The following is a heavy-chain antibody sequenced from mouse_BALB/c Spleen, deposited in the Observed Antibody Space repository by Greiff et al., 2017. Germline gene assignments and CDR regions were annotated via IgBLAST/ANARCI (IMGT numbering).Heavy chain of an antibody. J-gene: IGHJ1*01. V-gene: IGHV14-1*02. D-gene: IGHD2-1*01. Sequence: EVQLKESGAELVRPGALVKLSCKASGFNIKDYYMHWVKQRPEQGLEWIGWIDPENGNTIYDPKFQGKASITADTSSNTAYLQLSSLTSEDTAVYYCARGGGNYLYWYFDVWGAGTTVTVSS. CDR2: IDPENGNT. CDR1: GFNIKDYY. CDR3: ARGGGNYLYWYFDV.